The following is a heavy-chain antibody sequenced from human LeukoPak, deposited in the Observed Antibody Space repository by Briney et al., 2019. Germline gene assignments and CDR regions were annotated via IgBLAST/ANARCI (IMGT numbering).Heavy chain of an antibody. D-gene: IGHD3-3*01. CDR1: GFTVSSNY. CDR3: ARDYDFWSGYYYYYGMDV. CDR2: IYSGGST. Sequence: GGSLRLSCAASGFTVSSNYMSWVRQAPGKGLEWVSVIYSGGSTYYADSVKGRFTISRDNSENTLYLQMNSLRAEDTAVYYCARDYDFWSGYYYYYGMDVWGQGTTVTVSS. J-gene: IGHJ6*02. V-gene: IGHV3-66*01.